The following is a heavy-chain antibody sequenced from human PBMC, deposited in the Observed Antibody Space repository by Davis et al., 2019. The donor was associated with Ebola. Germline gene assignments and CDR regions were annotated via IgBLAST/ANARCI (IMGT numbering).Heavy chain of an antibody. V-gene: IGHV4-34*01. CDR1: GGSFSGYY. J-gene: IGHJ6*02. Sequence: MPSETLSLTCAVYGGSFSGYYWSWIRQPPGKGLEWIGEINHSGSTNYNPSLKSQVTISVDTSKNQFSLKLSSVTAADTAVYYCARGRHSSSWYRGWYYYYGMDVWGQGTTVTVSS. CDR2: INHSGST. CDR3: ARGRHSSSWYRGWYYYYGMDV. D-gene: IGHD6-13*01.